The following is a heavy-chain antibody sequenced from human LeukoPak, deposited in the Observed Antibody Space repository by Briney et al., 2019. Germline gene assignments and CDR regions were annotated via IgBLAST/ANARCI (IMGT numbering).Heavy chain of an antibody. CDR3: ARDHLNLDGYKGGNWFDP. CDR1: GVSISSSNSY. V-gene: IGHV4-39*02. J-gene: IGHJ5*02. Sequence: PSETLSLTCTVSGVSISSSNSYWGWIRQPPGKGLEWIGSIYYSGNTYYNASLKSQVSISIDTSKNQFSLRLTSVTAADTAVYYCARDHLNLDGYKGGNWFDPWGQGTLVTVSS. D-gene: IGHD5-24*01. CDR2: IYYSGNT.